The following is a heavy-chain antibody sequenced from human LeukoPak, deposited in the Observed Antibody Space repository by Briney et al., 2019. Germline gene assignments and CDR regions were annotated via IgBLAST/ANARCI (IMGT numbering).Heavy chain of an antibody. CDR1: GFTFSNYD. Sequence: GGSLRLSCAASGFTFSNYDMRWVRQAPGKGLEWVGVISYDGTNKYYADSVKGRFTISRDNSKNTLHLQMNSLRAEDTAVYYCAKDDRGNEAPFDYWGQGTLVTVSS. V-gene: IGHV3-30*18. J-gene: IGHJ4*02. CDR2: ISYDGTNK. CDR3: AKDDRGNEAPFDY.